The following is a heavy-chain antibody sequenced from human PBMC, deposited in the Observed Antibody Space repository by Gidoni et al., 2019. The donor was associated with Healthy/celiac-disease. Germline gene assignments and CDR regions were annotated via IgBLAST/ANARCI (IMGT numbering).Heavy chain of an antibody. V-gene: IGHV4-4*02. D-gene: IGHD6-19*01. CDR3: ARDAVAGRRWFDP. Sequence: EIYHSGSTNYNPSLKSRVTISVDKSKNQFSLKLSSVTAADTAVYYCARDAVAGRRWFDPWGQGTLVTVSS. CDR2: IYHSGST. J-gene: IGHJ5*02.